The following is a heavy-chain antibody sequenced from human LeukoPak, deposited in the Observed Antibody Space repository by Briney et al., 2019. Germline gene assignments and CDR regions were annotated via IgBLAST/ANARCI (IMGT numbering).Heavy chain of an antibody. D-gene: IGHD3-9*01. CDR2: IFYSGST. V-gene: IGHV4-59*01. CDR1: GGSTSSYC. CDR3: ARVQESQIDYYFDY. Sequence: PSETLSLTCTVSGGSTSSYCWSWIRQPPGKGLEWIGYIFYSGSTNYNPSLKSRVTISVDTSKNQFSLKLSSVTAADTAVYYCARVQESQIDYYFDYWGQGTLVTVSS. J-gene: IGHJ4*02.